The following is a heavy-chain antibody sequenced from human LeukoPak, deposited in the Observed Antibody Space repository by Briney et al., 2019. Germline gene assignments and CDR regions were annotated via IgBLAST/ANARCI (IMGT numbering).Heavy chain of an antibody. V-gene: IGHV1-8*01. J-gene: IGHJ4*02. CDR3: ARGKIRFLEWPSDY. D-gene: IGHD3-3*01. CDR1: GYTFTSYD. Sequence: GASVKVSCKASGYTFTSYDIIWVRQATGQGLESLGWMNPSSGHTDYAQKFRDRVTMSRDTSINTAYMEMSSLKSEDTAVYYCARGKIRFLEWPSDYWGQGTLVTVSS. CDR2: MNPSSGHT.